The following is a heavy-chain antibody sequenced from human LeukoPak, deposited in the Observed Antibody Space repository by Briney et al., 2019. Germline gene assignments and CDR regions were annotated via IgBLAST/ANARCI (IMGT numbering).Heavy chain of an antibody. CDR3: AKDHPGDYGDYRYFDY. CDR2: ITGSGGST. D-gene: IGHD4-17*01. V-gene: IGHV3-23*01. CDR1: GFTFSSYA. Sequence: GGSLRLSCAASGFTFSSYAMSWVRQAPGKGLEWVSAITGSGGSTYYADSVKGRFTISRDNSKNTLYLQMNSLRAEDTAVYYCAKDHPGDYGDYRYFDYWGQGTLVTVSS. J-gene: IGHJ4*02.